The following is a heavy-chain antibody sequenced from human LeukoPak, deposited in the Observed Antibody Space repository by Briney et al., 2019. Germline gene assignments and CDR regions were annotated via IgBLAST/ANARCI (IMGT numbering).Heavy chain of an antibody. V-gene: IGHV3-21*01. CDR2: ISGSGGSI. CDR1: GFTFSSYA. Sequence: GGSLRLSCAASGFTFSSYAMSWVRQAPGKGLEWVSVISGSGGSISYADSVKGRFTISRDNAKNSLYLQMNSLRAEDTAVYYCARDQVDTAMVTFWYYWGQGTLVTVSS. CDR3: ARDQVDTAMVTFWYY. J-gene: IGHJ4*02. D-gene: IGHD5-18*01.